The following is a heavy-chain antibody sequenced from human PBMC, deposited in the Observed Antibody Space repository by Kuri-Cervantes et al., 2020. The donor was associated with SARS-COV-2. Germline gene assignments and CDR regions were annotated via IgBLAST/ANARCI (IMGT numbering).Heavy chain of an antibody. Sequence: KVSCKGSGYSFTSYWIGWVRQMPGKGLEWMGIIYPGDSDTRYSPSFQGQVTISADKPISTAYLQWSSLKASDTAMYYCARQEEGDFWSGHYGYWGQGTLVTVSS. V-gene: IGHV5-51*01. D-gene: IGHD3-3*01. CDR1: GYSFTSYW. CDR2: IYPGDSDT. J-gene: IGHJ4*02. CDR3: ARQEEGDFWSGHYGY.